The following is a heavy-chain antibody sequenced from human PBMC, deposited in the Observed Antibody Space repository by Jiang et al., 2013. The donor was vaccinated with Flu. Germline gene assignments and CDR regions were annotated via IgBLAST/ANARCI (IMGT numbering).Heavy chain of an antibody. CDR3: ARGRRGTTVTRPFDI. J-gene: IGHJ3*02. Sequence: LKSRVTISVDTSKNQFSLKLSSVTAADTAVYYCARGRRGTTVTRPFDIWGQGTMVTVSS. V-gene: IGHV4-34*01. D-gene: IGHD4-17*01.